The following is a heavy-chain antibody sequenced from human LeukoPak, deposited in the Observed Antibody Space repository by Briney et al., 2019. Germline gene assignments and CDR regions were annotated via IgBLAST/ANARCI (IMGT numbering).Heavy chain of an antibody. CDR2: IYTSGST. CDR3: ARVLSTSFKSYGFDI. D-gene: IGHD2-2*01. Sequence: SETLSLTCTVSGGSISSYYWSWIRQPAGKGLEWIGRIYTSGSTNYNPSLKSRVTMSVDTSKNQFSLKLSSVTAADTAVYYCARVLSTSFKSYGFDIWGQGTTVTVSS. CDR1: GGSISSYY. J-gene: IGHJ3*02. V-gene: IGHV4-4*07.